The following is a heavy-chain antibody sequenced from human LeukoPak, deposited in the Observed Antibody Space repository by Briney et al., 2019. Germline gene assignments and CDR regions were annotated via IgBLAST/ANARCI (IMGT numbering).Heavy chain of an antibody. CDR1: GDSISSSSYY. D-gene: IGHD3-3*01. CDR3: ARAILSGYPDS. Sequence: PSETLSLTCTVSGDSISSSSYYWGWIRQPTGKGLEWIGYIYYSGSTNYNPSLKSRVTISLDTSKNQFSLKLSSVTAADTAVYYCARAILSGYPDSWGQGTLVIVFS. J-gene: IGHJ4*02. CDR2: IYYSGST. V-gene: IGHV4-61*05.